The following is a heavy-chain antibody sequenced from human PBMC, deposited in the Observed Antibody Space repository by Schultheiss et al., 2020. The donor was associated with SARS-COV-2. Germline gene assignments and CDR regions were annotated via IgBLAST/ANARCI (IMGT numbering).Heavy chain of an antibody. J-gene: IGHJ5*02. CDR2: IYPGDSDT. Sequence: GESLKISCKGSGYSFTSYWIGWVRQMPGKGLEWMGIIYPGDSDTRYSPSFQGQVTISADKSISTAYLQWSSLKASDTAMYYCARQEYSSGSTNWFDPWGQGTLVTVSS. V-gene: IGHV5-51*01. CDR1: GYSFTSYW. CDR3: ARQEYSSGSTNWFDP. D-gene: IGHD6-19*01.